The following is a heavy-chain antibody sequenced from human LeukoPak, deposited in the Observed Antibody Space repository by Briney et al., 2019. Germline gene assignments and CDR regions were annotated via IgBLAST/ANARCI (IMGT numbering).Heavy chain of an antibody. V-gene: IGHV1-2*02. Sequence: GASVKVSCKASGYTFTGYYMHWVRQAPGQGLEWMGWINPNGGGTNYAQNFQGRVTMTRDTSISTAYMELSRLSSDDTAVYYCARDDRYYDFWSGYHVWGQGTLVTVSS. CDR3: ARDDRYYDFWSGYHV. D-gene: IGHD3-3*01. J-gene: IGHJ4*02. CDR2: INPNGGGT. CDR1: GYTFTGYY.